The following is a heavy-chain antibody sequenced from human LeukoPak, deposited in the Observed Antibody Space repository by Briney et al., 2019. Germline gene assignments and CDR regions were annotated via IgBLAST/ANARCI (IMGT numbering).Heavy chain of an antibody. V-gene: IGHV3-66*01. Sequence: GGSLRLSCAASGFTFSSYGMSWVRQAPGKGLEWVSVIYSGGSTYYADSVKGRFTISRDNSKNTLYLQMNSLRAEDTAVYYCARGEVPYYFDYWGQGTLVTVSS. CDR1: GFTFSSYG. J-gene: IGHJ4*02. CDR3: ARGEVPYYFDY. D-gene: IGHD1-26*01. CDR2: IYSGGST.